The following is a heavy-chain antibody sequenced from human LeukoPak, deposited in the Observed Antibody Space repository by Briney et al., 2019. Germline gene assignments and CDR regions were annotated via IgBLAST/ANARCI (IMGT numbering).Heavy chain of an antibody. D-gene: IGHD3-22*01. CDR3: ARGPQYYYDSSGYYGEHAFDI. J-gene: IGHJ3*02. V-gene: IGHV3-30-3*01. CDR2: ISDDGSNK. Sequence: GGSLRLSCAASGFTFSSYAMHWVRQAPGKGIEWVAVISDDGSNKYYADSVKGRFTISRVNSKNTLYLQMNSLRAEDTAVYYCARGPQYYYDSSGYYGEHAFDIWGQGTMVTVSS. CDR1: GFTFSSYA.